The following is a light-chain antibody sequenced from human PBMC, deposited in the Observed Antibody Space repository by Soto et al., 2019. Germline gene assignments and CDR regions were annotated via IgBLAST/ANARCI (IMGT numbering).Light chain of an antibody. CDR1: QSVSAN. J-gene: IGKJ1*01. CDR2: GAS. V-gene: IGKV3-15*01. CDR3: QQYNGWLWT. Sequence: EIVMTQSPATLSVSPGERATLSCRASQSVSANLAWYQQNPGQAPRLLIYGASTRATGIPARFSGSGSGTEFTLTITSLQSEGFAVYFCQQYNGWLWTFGQGTKVDIK.